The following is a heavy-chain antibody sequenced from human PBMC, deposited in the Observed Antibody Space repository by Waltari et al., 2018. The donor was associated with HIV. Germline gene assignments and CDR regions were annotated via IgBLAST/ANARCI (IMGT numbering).Heavy chain of an antibody. D-gene: IGHD2-15*01. Sequence: QVQLQESGPGLVKPSQTLSLTCTVSGGSIRSGTYHWHWIRPPAGKGLEWIGRIYSSGSTNYNPSLKSRITISVDTSKNQFSLKLSSVTAADTAVYYCARGGRDGFNNWFDPWGQGTLVTVSS. CDR1: GGSIRSGTYH. J-gene: IGHJ5*02. CDR3: ARGGRDGFNNWFDP. V-gene: IGHV4-61*02. CDR2: IYSSGST.